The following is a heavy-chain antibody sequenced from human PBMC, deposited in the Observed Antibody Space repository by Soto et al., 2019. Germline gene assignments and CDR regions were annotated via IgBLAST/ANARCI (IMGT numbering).Heavy chain of an antibody. CDR1: GVSIRSSPF. CDR2: IYSTGNT. J-gene: IGHJ6*02. V-gene: IGHV4-39*01. Sequence: PSETLSLTCTDSGVSIRSSPFLGLIRQPPGKGLEWICCIYSTGNTYYNPSLNSQVTISVDTSKNQFSLNVIFVTAADTAVYYCRRSSRYSTDVWGQGTTVS. D-gene: IGHD6-13*01. CDR3: RRSSRYSTDV.